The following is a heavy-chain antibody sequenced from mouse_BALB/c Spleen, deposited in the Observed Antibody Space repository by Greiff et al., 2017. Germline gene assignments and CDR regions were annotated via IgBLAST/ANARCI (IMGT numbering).Heavy chain of an antibody. J-gene: IGHJ4*01. CDR1: GFTFTDYY. V-gene: IGHV14-1*02. CDR3: AACGKYGGMDY. Sequence: EVQLQESGAELVRPGALVKLSCKASGFTFTDYYMHWVKQRPEQGLEWIGWIDPENGNTFYDPKIQGKASITADTSSNTAYLQLSSLTSEDTAVYYCAACGKYGGMDYWGQGTSVTVSA. D-gene: IGHD2-1*01. CDR2: IDPENGNT.